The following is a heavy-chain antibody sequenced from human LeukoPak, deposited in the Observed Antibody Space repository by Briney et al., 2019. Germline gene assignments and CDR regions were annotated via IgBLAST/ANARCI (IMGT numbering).Heavy chain of an antibody. D-gene: IGHD6-13*01. Sequence: GGSLRLSCAASGFTFSGYSMNWVRQAPGKGLEWVSYISSGSSTIFYADSVKGRFTISRDNAQSSLYLQMNSLRAKDTAVYYCATHPYAIAASGIPWGQGTLVTVSS. V-gene: IGHV3-48*04. J-gene: IGHJ4*02. CDR1: GFTFSGYS. CDR2: ISSGSSTI. CDR3: ATHPYAIAASGIP.